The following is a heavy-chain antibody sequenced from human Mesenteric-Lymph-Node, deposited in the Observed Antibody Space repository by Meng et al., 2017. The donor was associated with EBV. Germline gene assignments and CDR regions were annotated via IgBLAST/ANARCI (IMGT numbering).Heavy chain of an antibody. CDR2: ISHSGGT. Sequence: QGQLQQCGARLLKPSGTLSLTCGVYGGSSSGDYWSWIRQPPGKGLEWIGEISHSGGTTYNPSLKSRVTISVDTSKNQFSLKLSSVTAADTAVYYCATHGSGSYSWFDPWGQGTLVTVSS. V-gene: IGHV4-34*01. J-gene: IGHJ5*02. CDR1: GGSSSGDY. D-gene: IGHD3-10*01. CDR3: ATHGSGSYSWFDP.